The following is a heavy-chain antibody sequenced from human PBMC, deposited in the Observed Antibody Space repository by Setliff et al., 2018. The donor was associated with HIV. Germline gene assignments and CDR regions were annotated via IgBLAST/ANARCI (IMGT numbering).Heavy chain of an antibody. CDR2: ISYSGST. CDR1: GGSISSYY. D-gene: IGHD3-22*01. Sequence: SETLSLTCTVSGGSISSYYWSWIRQPPGKGLEWIGYISYSGSTNYNPSLKSRVTLSVDTSKNQFSLKLSSVTAADTAVYYCARWYNDDSTGSHMDVWGKGTTVTVSS. J-gene: IGHJ6*03. V-gene: IGHV4-59*08. CDR3: ARWYNDDSTGSHMDV.